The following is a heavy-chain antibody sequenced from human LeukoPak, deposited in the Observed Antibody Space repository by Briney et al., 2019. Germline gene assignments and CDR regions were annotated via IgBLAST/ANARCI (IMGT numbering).Heavy chain of an antibody. CDR1: GFTFSSYA. J-gene: IGHJ4*02. Sequence: GGSLRLSCAASGFTFSSYAMSWVRQAPGKGLEWVSVIYSGGSTYYADSVKGRFTISRDNSKNTLYLQMNSLRAEDTAVYYCARDSPYYYGSGTRKPFDYWGQGTLVTVSS. V-gene: IGHV3-66*01. CDR2: IYSGGST. CDR3: ARDSPYYYGSGTRKPFDY. D-gene: IGHD3-10*01.